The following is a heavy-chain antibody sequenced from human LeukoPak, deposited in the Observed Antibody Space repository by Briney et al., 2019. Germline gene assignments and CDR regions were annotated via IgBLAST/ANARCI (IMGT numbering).Heavy chain of an antibody. CDR3: ARRVQLLSYYYYMDV. CDR2: INHSGST. J-gene: IGHJ6*03. CDR1: GGSFSGYY. Sequence: SETLSLTCAVYGGSFSGYYWSWIRQPPGKGLEWIGEINHSGSTNYNPSLKSRVTISVDTSKNQFSLKLSSVTAADTAVYYCARRVQLLSYYYYMDVWGRGTTVTVSS. V-gene: IGHV4-34*01. D-gene: IGHD2-2*01.